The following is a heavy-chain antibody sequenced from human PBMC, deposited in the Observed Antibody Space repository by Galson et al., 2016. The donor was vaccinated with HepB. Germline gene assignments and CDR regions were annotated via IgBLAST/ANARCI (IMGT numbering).Heavy chain of an antibody. Sequence: SETLSLTCAVSGGSISSSNWWSWVRQPPGKGLEWIGEIYHSGSTNYNPSLKSRVTISVDKSKNQFSLKLGSVTAADTAVYYCARGPGCGSCYERGWFDPWGQGTLVTVSS. CDR3: ARGPGCGSCYERGWFDP. CDR2: IYHSGST. J-gene: IGHJ5*02. CDR1: GGSISSSNW. D-gene: IGHD2-15*01. V-gene: IGHV4-4*02.